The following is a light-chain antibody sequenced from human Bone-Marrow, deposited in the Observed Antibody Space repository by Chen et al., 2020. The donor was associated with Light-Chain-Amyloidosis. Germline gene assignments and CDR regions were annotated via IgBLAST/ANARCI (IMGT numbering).Light chain of an antibody. J-gene: IGLJ2*01. Sequence: QSVLTQPPSVSGAAGQRVSISCAGSSANIGTGYDVHRYQQPPRSAPKVVIYSNSNRPSGVPDLFSGSKSDTSASLVIPGLQAEDEADYYCQTYDTTLSAPLFGGGTRLTVL. CDR3: QTYDTTLSAPL. CDR2: SNS. CDR1: SANIGTGYD. V-gene: IGLV1-40*01.